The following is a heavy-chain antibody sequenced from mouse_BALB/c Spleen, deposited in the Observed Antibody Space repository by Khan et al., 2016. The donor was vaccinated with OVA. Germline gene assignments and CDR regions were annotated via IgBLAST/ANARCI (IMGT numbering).Heavy chain of an antibody. V-gene: IGHV3-2*02. CDR1: GYSITSDYA. CDR3: ARWFTY. CDR2: ISYSGST. J-gene: IGHJ3*01. Sequence: EVQLQESGPGLVKPSQSLSLTCTVTGYSITSDYAWNWIRQFPGNKLEWMGYISYSGSTTYNPSLKSRISITRDTSKNQFFPQLNSVTTEDTATYYCARWFTYWGQGTLVTVSA.